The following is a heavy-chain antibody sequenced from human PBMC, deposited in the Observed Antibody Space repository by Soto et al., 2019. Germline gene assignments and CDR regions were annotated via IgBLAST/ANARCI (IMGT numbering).Heavy chain of an antibody. Sequence: PSETLSLTCTVSGGSISSYYWSWIRQPPGKGLEWIGYIYYSGSTNYNPSLKSRVTISVDTSKNQFSLKLSSVTAADTAVYYCARHYGDYVFFWFDYWGQGTLVTVSS. CDR2: IYYSGST. J-gene: IGHJ4*02. D-gene: IGHD4-17*01. CDR1: GGSISSYY. V-gene: IGHV4-59*08. CDR3: ARHYGDYVFFWFDY.